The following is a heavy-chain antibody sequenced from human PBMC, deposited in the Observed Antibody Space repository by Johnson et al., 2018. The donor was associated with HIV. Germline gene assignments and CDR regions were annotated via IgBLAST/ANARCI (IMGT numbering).Heavy chain of an antibody. CDR1: GFTFSNYW. CDR3: ARGVGSTTVAAFDI. D-gene: IGHD1-26*01. V-gene: IGHV3-7*05. Sequence: EQLVESGGGLVQPGGSLRLSCAASGFTFSNYWMSWVRQAPGKGLEWVANIKQDGSEKYYVDSVKGRFTISRDNAKNSLYLQMNSLRADDTALYYCARGVGSTTVAAFDIWGQGTMVTVSS. CDR2: IKQDGSEK. J-gene: IGHJ3*02.